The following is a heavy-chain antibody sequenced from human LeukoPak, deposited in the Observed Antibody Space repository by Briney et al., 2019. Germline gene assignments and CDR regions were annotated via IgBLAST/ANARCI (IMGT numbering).Heavy chain of an antibody. Sequence: GGSLRLSCAASGFTFSSYEMNWVRQAPGKGLEWVASINVDSTYMYYADSLKGRFTISRDNAQNSLSLQMNSLTAEDTAVYYCARVYDFWSNYYRYYFDLWGRGTLVTVSS. CDR1: GFTFSSYE. V-gene: IGHV3-21*01. CDR3: ARVYDFWSNYYRYYFDL. J-gene: IGHJ2*01. D-gene: IGHD3-3*01. CDR2: INVDSTYM.